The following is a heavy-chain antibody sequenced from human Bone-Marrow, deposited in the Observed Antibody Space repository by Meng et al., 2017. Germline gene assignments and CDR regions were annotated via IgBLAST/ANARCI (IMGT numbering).Heavy chain of an antibody. CDR1: GGSFSGYY. CDR2: INHSGST. J-gene: IGHJ4*02. V-gene: IGHV4-34*01. Sequence: QVPLQQWGAGLLKPSETLSLTCAVYGGSFSGYYWSWIRQPPGKGLEWIGEINHSGSTNYNPSLKSRVTISVDTSKNQFSLKLSSVTAADTAVYYCARGLRAARPLLFGYWGQGTLVTVSS. CDR3: ARGLRAARPLLFGY. D-gene: IGHD6-6*01.